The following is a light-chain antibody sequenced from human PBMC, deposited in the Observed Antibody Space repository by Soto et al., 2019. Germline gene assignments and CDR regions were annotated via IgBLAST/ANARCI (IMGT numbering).Light chain of an antibody. CDR1: SSDVGGYNY. J-gene: IGLJ3*02. Sequence: QSALTQPRSVSGSPGQSFNISCTGTSSDVGGYNYVSWYQQHPGKAPKLMIYDVSKRPSGVPDRFSGSKSGNTASLTISGLQAEDEADYYCCSYAGSYTWVFGGRTKVTVL. CDR3: CSYAGSYTWV. V-gene: IGLV2-11*01. CDR2: DVS.